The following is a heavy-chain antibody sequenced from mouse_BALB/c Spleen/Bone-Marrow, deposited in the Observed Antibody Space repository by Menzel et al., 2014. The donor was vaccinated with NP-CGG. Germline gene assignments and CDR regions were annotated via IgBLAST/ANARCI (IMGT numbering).Heavy chain of an antibody. D-gene: IGHD1-1*01. CDR1: GFTFSSFA. CDR3: ARSGSSSGYFDY. J-gene: IGHJ2*01. V-gene: IGHV5-17*02. Sequence: EVKVVESGGGLVQPGGSRKLSCAASGFTFSSFAMHWVRQAPEKGLEWVAYMSSGSSTIYYADTVMGRFTISRDNPKNTLFLKMTSLRSEDTAMYYCARSGSSSGYFDYWGQGTTLTVSS. CDR2: MSSGSSTI.